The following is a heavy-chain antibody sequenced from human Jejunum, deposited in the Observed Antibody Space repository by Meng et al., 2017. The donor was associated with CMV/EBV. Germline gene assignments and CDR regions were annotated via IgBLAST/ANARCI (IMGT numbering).Heavy chain of an antibody. D-gene: IGHD4-17*01. CDR3: ARALDYGARIDC. V-gene: IGHV3-74*03. J-gene: IGHJ4*02. Sequence: VQVGGYGVSLVEAGESLRLSCGYSGFTFSSNWMHWVRGAPGKGLVWVYRISSDGSNTKYADSVKGRFTISRDNAKNTLYLQMNSLRAEDTAVFYCARALDYGARIDCWGQGTLVTVSS. CDR2: ISSDGSNT. CDR1: GFTFSSNW.